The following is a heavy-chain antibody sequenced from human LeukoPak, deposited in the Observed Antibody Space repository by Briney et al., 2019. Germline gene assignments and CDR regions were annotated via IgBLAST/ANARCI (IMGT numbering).Heavy chain of an antibody. CDR2: IYTSGST. CDR3: ARDYDFWSGYYTGIDYYYYYYIDV. J-gene: IGHJ6*03. D-gene: IGHD3-3*01. CDR1: GGSISSGSYY. V-gene: IGHV4-61*02. Sequence: SETLSLTCTVSGGSISSGSYYWRWIRQPAGKGLDWIERIYTSGSTNYNPSLKSRVTISVDTSKNQFSLKMSSVTAADTAVYYRARDYDFWSGYYTGIDYYYYYYIDVWGIGTTVTVSS.